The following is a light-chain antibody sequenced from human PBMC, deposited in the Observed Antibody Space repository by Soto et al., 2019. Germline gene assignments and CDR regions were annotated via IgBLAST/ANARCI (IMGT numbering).Light chain of an antibody. CDR2: QDS. V-gene: IGLV3-1*01. Sequence: SYELTQPPSVSVSPGQPASITCSGDKLGDTYACWYQQKPGQSPVLVIYQDSKRPSGIPERFSGSSSGNTATLTISGTQAMDEADYYCQAWDSRTRVFGTGTKLTVL. CDR3: QAWDSRTRV. J-gene: IGLJ1*01. CDR1: KLGDTY.